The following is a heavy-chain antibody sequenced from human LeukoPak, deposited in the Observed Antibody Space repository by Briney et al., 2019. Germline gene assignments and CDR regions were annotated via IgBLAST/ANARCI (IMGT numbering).Heavy chain of an antibody. CDR1: GYSVNSGYF. Sequence: PSETLSLTCTVSGYSVNSGYFWGWIRQPPGKGLEWIGSIYYSGSTYYNPSLKSRVTLSVDTSKNQFSLKVNSVTAADTAVYYCARVSVWGSYRDAFDIWGQGTMVTVSS. J-gene: IGHJ3*02. CDR3: ARVSVWGSYRDAFDI. D-gene: IGHD3-16*02. CDR2: IYYSGST. V-gene: IGHV4-38-2*02.